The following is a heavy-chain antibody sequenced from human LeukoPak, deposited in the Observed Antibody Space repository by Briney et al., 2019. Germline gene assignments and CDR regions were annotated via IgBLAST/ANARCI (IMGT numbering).Heavy chain of an antibody. V-gene: IGHV3-23*01. CDR1: GFTFNNYA. D-gene: IGHD1-26*01. J-gene: IGHJ5*02. Sequence: TGGSLRLSCAASGFTFNNYAMIWVRQAPGKGLEWVSAISGSGGSTYYADSVKGRFTISRDNSKNTLYLQMISLRAEDTAVYYCTTVRSYWSWGSWGQGILVTVSS. CDR2: ISGSGGST. CDR3: TTVRSYWSWGS.